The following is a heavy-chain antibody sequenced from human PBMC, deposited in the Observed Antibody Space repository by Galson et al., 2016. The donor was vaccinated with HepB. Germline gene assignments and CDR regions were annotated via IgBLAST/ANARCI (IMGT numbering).Heavy chain of an antibody. CDR2: IYPGDSNT. CDR1: GYSFTGYW. D-gene: IGHD4-23*01. V-gene: IGHV5-51*01. J-gene: IGHJ4*02. Sequence: QSGAEVTKPGQSLKISCKGSGYSFTGYWIGWVRQMPGKGLEWMGIIYPGDSNTIYSPAFQGQVTISADKSTSTAYLHWSSLKASDSAIYYCARRWGRYYGGDSGDFDYWGQGTLVTVSS. CDR3: ARRWGRYYGGDSGDFDY.